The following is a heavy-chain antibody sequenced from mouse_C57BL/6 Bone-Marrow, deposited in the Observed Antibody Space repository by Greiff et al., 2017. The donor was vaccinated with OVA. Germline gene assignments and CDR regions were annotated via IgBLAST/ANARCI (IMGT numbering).Heavy chain of an antibody. V-gene: IGHV1-82*01. D-gene: IGHD1-1*01. CDR1: GYAFSSSW. CDR2: IYPGDGDT. CDR3: VCFTTDYAMDY. J-gene: IGHJ4*01. Sequence: QVQLQQSGPELVKPGASVKISCKASGYAFSSSWMNWVKQRPGKGLEWIGRIYPGDGDTNYNGKFKGKATLTADKSSSTAYMQLSSLTSEDSAVYFCVCFTTDYAMDYWGQGTSVTVSS.